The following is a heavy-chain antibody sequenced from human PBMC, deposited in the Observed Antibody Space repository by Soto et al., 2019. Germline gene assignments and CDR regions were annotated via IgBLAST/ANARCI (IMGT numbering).Heavy chain of an antibody. V-gene: IGHV3-23*01. D-gene: IGHD1-26*01. CDR1: GFTFSSYA. CDR3: ARRGSGSYYDY. J-gene: IGHJ4*02. CDR2: ISGSGDST. Sequence: EVQLLESGGGLVQPGGSLRLSCAASGFTFSSYAMRWVRQAPGKGLEWVSAISGSGDSTYYADSVKGRFTISRDNSKNTLYLQMNSLRAKDTAKYYCARRGSGSYYDYWGQGTLVTVSS.